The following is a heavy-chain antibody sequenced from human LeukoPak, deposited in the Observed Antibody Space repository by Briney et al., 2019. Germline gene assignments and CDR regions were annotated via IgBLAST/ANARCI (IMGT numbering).Heavy chain of an antibody. D-gene: IGHD1-26*01. V-gene: IGHV3-21*01. CDR1: GFTFSSYS. Sequence: GSLRLSCAASGFTFSSYSMNWVRQAPGKGLEWVSSISSSSSYIYYADSVKGRFTISRDNAKNSLYLQMNSLRAEDTAVYYCARMYSGSYSSGYYYYYMDVWGKGTTVTVSS. CDR2: ISSSSSYI. J-gene: IGHJ6*03. CDR3: ARMYSGSYSSGYYYYYMDV.